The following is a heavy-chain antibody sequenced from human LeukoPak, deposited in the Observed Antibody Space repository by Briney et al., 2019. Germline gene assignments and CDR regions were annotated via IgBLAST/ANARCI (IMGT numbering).Heavy chain of an antibody. CDR3: AKLGHSDGWYLGAFDI. V-gene: IGHV4-59*08. CDR2: TSYSRTT. CDR1: GGSITGHY. D-gene: IGHD6-19*01. Sequence: PSETLSLTCAVSGGSITGHYWNWIRQTPGMRLEWIGYTSYSRTTIYNSYFKGRATMSIDTSKNQLYLNLISVTATDTAVYYCAKLGHSDGWYLGAFDIWGQGTTIIVSS. J-gene: IGHJ3*02.